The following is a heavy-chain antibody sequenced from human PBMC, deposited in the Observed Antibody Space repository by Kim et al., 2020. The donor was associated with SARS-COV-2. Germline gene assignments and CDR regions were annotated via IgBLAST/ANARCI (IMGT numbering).Heavy chain of an antibody. J-gene: IGHJ5*02. CDR1: GYTFTSYG. Sequence: ASVKVSCKSSGYTFTSYGISWVRQAPGQGLEWMGWISAYNGNTNYAQKLQGRVTMTTDTSTSTAYMELRSLRSDDTAVYYCARDEGRYFDWLLTNKNNWFDPWGQGTLVTVSS. CDR2: ISAYNGNT. V-gene: IGHV1-18*04. D-gene: IGHD3-9*01. CDR3: ARDEGRYFDWLLTNKNNWFDP.